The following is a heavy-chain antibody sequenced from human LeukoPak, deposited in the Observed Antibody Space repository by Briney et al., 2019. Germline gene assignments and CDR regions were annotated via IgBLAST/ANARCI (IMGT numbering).Heavy chain of an antibody. J-gene: IGHJ4*02. D-gene: IGHD4-17*01. CDR3: ARAPHTRYYFDY. CDR1: GYTFTSYY. Sequence: GASVKVSCKASGYTFTSYYMHWVRQAPGQGLEWMGIINPSGGSTSYAQKFQGRVTMTRDTSTSTAYMELRSLRSDDTAVYYCARAPHTRYYFDYWGQGTLVTVSS. V-gene: IGHV1-46*01. CDR2: INPSGGST.